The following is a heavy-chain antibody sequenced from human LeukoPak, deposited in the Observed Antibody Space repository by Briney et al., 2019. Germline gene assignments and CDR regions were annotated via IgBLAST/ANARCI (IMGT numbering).Heavy chain of an antibody. CDR3: ARGDGYAAVAY. J-gene: IGHJ4*02. Sequence: SETLSLTCTVSGGSISSYYWSWIRQPPGKGLEWIGYIYYSGSTNYNPSLKSRVTISVDTSKNQFSLKLSSVTAADTAVYYCARGDGYAAVAYWGQGTLVTVSS. CDR1: GGSISSYY. V-gene: IGHV4-59*12. D-gene: IGHD2-15*01. CDR2: IYYSGST.